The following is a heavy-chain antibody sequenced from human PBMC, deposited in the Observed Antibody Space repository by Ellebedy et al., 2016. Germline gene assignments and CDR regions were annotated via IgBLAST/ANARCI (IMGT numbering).Heavy chain of an antibody. Sequence: GGSLRLSCAASGFTFSYYSLNWVRQTPGKGLEWVSYIGSGSTTVYYADSVKGRFTISRDNAKSSLYLQMNSLRDEDTAVYYCARERGSYGFLSHSYYGMDVWGQGTTVTVSS. D-gene: IGHD5-18*01. CDR3: ARERGSYGFLSHSYYGMDV. CDR2: IGSGSTTV. V-gene: IGHV3-48*02. J-gene: IGHJ6*02. CDR1: GFTFSYYS.